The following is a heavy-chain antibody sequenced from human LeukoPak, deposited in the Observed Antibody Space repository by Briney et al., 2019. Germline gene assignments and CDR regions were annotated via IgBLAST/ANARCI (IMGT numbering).Heavy chain of an antibody. D-gene: IGHD6-19*01. CDR3: ARVGSSGWYVHPTLDY. Sequence: GASVKVSCKASGYTFTGYYMHWVRQAPGQGLEWMAWINPNSGGTNYAQKFQGRVTVTRDTSISTAYMELIRLRSDDTAVYYCARVGSSGWYVHPTLDYWGQGTLVTVSS. J-gene: IGHJ4*02. CDR1: GYTFTGYY. V-gene: IGHV1-2*02. CDR2: INPNSGGT.